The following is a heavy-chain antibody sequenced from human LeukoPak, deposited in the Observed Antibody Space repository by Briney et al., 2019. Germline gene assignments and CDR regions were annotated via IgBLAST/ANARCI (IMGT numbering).Heavy chain of an antibody. CDR1: GFTFSSYG. CDR3: ARDSHGSWYLGHYYYYGMDV. V-gene: IGHV3-33*01. Sequence: PGRSLRLSCAASGFTFSSYGMHWVRQAPGKGLEWVAVIWYDGSNKYYADSVKGRFTISRDNSKNTPYLQMNSLRAEDTAVYYCARDSHGSWYLGHYYYYGMDVWGQGTTVTVSS. CDR2: IWYDGSNK. J-gene: IGHJ6*02. D-gene: IGHD6-13*01.